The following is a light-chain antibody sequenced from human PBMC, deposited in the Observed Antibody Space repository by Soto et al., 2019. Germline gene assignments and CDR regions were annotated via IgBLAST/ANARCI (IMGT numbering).Light chain of an antibody. V-gene: IGLV2-14*01. CDR1: SSDVGGFDS. CDR3: RSYTSSNTLV. J-gene: IGLJ1*01. CDR2: EVT. Sequence: QSALTQPASVSGSPGQSITLSCTGTSSDVGGFDSVSWYQQHPGSAPKLMIYEVTNRPSGVSHRFSGSKSGNTASLTISGPHTEDEADYYCRSYTSSNTLVFGTGTKLTVL.